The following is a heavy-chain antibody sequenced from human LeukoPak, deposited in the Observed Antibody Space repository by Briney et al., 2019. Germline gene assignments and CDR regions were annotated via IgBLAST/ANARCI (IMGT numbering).Heavy chain of an antibody. CDR1: GGSFSGYY. D-gene: IGHD5-24*01. CDR3: ARDGWRMAIDY. Sequence: SETLSLTCAVYGGSFSGYYWSWIRQPPGKGLEWIGEINHSGSTNYNPSLKSRVTISVDTSKNQFSLKLSSVTAADTAVYYCARDGWRMAIDYWGQGTLVTVSS. CDR2: INHSGST. V-gene: IGHV4-34*01. J-gene: IGHJ4*02.